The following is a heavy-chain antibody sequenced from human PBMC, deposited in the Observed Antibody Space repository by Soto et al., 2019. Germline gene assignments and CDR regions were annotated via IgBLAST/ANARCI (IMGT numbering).Heavy chain of an antibody. J-gene: IGHJ5*02. CDR1: GFSLSTTGVG. Sequence: QITLKESGPTLVRPTQTLTLTCTFSGFSLSTTGVGVGWIRQPPGKALEWLALIYWDDDKRYSPSLKTRLTIPKDTSKNEVILTMTNMDPVDTATYYCALRLRDYGLGRGRANYFDPWGQGTLVTVSS. D-gene: IGHD3-10*01. V-gene: IGHV2-5*02. CDR3: ALRLRDYGLGRGRANYFDP. CDR2: IYWDDDK.